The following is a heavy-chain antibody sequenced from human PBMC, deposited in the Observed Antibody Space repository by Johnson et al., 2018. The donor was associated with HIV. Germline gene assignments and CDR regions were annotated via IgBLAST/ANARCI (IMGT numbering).Heavy chain of an antibody. Sequence: QVQLVESGGGVVQPGRSLRLSCAASGFTFSDYYMSWIRQAPGKGLEWVSYISGSGNSIYYADSVKGRFTISRDNAKNSLYLQMNSLRAEDAAVEYCARGDGYRRAFDIWGQGTMVTVSS. CDR3: ARGDGYRRAFDI. CDR1: GFTFSDYY. V-gene: IGHV3-11*04. J-gene: IGHJ3*02. D-gene: IGHD1-1*01. CDR2: ISGSGNSI.